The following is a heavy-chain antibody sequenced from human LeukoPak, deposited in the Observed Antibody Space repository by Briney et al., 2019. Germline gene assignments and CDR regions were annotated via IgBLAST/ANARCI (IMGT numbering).Heavy chain of an antibody. D-gene: IGHD5-18*01. Sequence: ASVKVSCKASGYTFTSYGISWVRQAPGQGLEWMGWIGAYNGNTNYAQKLQGRVTMTTDPSTSTAYMELRSLRSDDTAVYYCARDRRGYSYGPRVTFDYWGQGTLVTVSS. CDR3: ARDRRGYSYGPRVTFDY. CDR1: GYTFTSYG. J-gene: IGHJ4*02. CDR2: IGAYNGNT. V-gene: IGHV1-18*01.